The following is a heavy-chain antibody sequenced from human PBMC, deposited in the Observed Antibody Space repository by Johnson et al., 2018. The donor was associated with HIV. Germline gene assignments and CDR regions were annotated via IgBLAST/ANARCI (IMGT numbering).Heavy chain of an antibody. J-gene: IGHJ3*02. V-gene: IGHV3-7*01. D-gene: IGHD4-23*01. CDR3: AKVGATVVTPRGEAFDI. CDR2: IKQAGSEK. CDR1: GFTFRDYA. Sequence: VQLVESGGGVVQPGRSLRLSCAASGFTFRDYAMHWVRQAPGKGLEWVANIKQAGSEKYYVDSVKGRFPFSRDNAKNSLYLQMNSLRAEDTAVYYCAKVGATVVTPRGEAFDIWGQGTMVTVSS.